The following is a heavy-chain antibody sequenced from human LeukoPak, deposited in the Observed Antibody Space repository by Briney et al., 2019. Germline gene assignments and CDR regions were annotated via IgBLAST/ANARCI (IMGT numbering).Heavy chain of an antibody. Sequence: PSETLSLTCAVYGGSFSGYYWSWIRQPPGKGLEWIGEINHSGSTNYNPSLKSRVTISVDTSKNQFSLKLSSVTAADTAVYYCARVSRATVVTDQFDYWSQGTLVTVSS. D-gene: IGHD4-23*01. CDR3: ARVSRATVVTDQFDY. J-gene: IGHJ4*02. CDR1: GGSFSGYY. V-gene: IGHV4-34*01. CDR2: INHSGST.